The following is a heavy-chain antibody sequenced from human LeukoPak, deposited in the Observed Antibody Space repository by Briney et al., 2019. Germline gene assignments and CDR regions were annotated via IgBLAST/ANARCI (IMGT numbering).Heavy chain of an antibody. CDR1: GFTFDDYA. V-gene: IGHV3-9*01. Sequence: GGSLRLSCAASGFTFDDYAMHWVRQVPGKGLEWVSGISWNSGSIGYADSVKGRFTISRDNAKNSLYLQMNSLRAEDTAVYYCAKTWRGYWGQGTLVTVSS. J-gene: IGHJ4*02. D-gene: IGHD1-1*01. CDR2: ISWNSGSI. CDR3: AKTWRGY.